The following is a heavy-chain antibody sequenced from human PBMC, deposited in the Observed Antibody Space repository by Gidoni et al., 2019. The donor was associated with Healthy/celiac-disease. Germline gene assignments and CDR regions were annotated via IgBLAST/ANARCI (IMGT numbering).Heavy chain of an antibody. V-gene: IGHV3-30-3*01. J-gene: IGHJ4*02. CDR3: ARVASDFGVVINSGY. CDR1: GFTFSSYA. CDR2: ISYDGSNK. D-gene: IGHD3-3*01. Sequence: QVQLVESGGGVVQPGRSLRLSCAASGFTFSSYAMHWVRQAPGKGLEWVVVISYDGSNKYYADSVKGRFTISRDNSKNTLYLQMNSLRAEDTAVYYCARVASDFGVVINSGYWGQGTLVTVSS.